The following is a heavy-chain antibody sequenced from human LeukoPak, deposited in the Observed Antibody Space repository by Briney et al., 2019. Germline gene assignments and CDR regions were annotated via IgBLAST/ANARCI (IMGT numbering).Heavy chain of an antibody. CDR3: ARGQEMATIESSYFDY. D-gene: IGHD5-24*01. CDR1: GGSFSGYY. Sequence: SETLSLTCAVYGGSFSGYYWSWIRQPPGKGLEWIGEINHSGSTNYNPSLKSRVTISVDTSKNQFSLKLSSVTAADTAVYYCARGQEMATIESSYFDYWGQGTLVTVSS. J-gene: IGHJ4*02. V-gene: IGHV4-34*01. CDR2: INHSGST.